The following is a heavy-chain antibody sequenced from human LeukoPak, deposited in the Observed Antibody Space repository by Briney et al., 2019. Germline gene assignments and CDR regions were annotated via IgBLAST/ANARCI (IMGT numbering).Heavy chain of an antibody. CDR3: ARGAGVPLVPASKGWFDP. D-gene: IGHD2-2*01. CDR2: ISDGSSTI. J-gene: IGHJ5*02. Sequence: GGSLRLSCAASGFTFSNYNLNWVRQAPGKGLEWVSYISDGSSTIYYADSVRGRFTISRDNAKNSLYLQINSLRDEDTAVYYCARGAGVPLVPASKGWFDPWGQGTLVTVSS. V-gene: IGHV3-48*02. CDR1: GFTFSNYN.